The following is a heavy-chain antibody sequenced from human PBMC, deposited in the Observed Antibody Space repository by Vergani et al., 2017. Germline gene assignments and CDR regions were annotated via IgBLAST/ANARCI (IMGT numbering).Heavy chain of an antibody. CDR2: ISYDGTQK. Sequence: QVHLVESGGGVVQPGRSLRPSCVVPGFTSSYYGMHWVRKAPGKGREWVAVISYDGTQKYYADSVKGRFTISRDNSKSTLYLQMNSLRTEDTAVYYCATKSCGTPGCQIGYFREWGQGTLVTVSS. D-gene: IGHD1-1*01. CDR3: ATKSCGTPGCQIGYFRE. V-gene: IGHV3-30*03. J-gene: IGHJ1*01. CDR1: GFTSSYYG.